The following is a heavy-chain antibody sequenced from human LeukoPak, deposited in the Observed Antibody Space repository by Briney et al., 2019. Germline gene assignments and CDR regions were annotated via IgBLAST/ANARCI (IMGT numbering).Heavy chain of an antibody. D-gene: IGHD3-22*01. CDR3: ASGYYDSSGYHYVDY. CDR2: IIPIFGTA. V-gene: IGHV1-69*05. CDR1: GGTFSSYA. J-gene: IGHJ4*02. Sequence: SVKVSCKASGGTFSSYAISWVRQAPGQGLEWMGGIIPIFGTANYAQKFQGRVTITTDESTSTAYMELSSLRSDDTAVYYCASGYYDSSGYHYVDYWGQGTLVIVSS.